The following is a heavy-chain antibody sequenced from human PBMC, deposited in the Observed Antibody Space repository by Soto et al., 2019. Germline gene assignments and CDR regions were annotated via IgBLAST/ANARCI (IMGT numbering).Heavy chain of an antibody. CDR3: VKWHTSNFDSLPFTGFDF. CDR2: IIPIFGTA. Sequence: SVKVSCKASGGTFSSYAISWVRQAPGQGLEWMGGIIPIFGTANYAQKFQGRVTITADESTSTAYMELRSLRAEDAAAYYCVKWHTSNFDSLPFTGFDFWRQGTQVTVSS. V-gene: IGHV1-69*13. D-gene: IGHD3-22*01. CDR1: GGTFSSYA. J-gene: IGHJ4*02.